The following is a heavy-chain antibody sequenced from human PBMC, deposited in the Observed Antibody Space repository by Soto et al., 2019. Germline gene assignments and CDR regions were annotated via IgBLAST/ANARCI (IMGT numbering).Heavy chain of an antibody. V-gene: IGHV1-3*01. Sequence: ASVKVSCTASGYTFTSYAMHWVRQAPGQRLEWMGWINAGNGNTKYSQKFQGRVTITRDTSASTAYMELSSLRSEDTAVYYCASSYSNYALIDYYYYGMDVWGQGTTVTVSS. D-gene: IGHD4-4*01. CDR2: INAGNGNT. CDR3: ASSYSNYALIDYYYYGMDV. J-gene: IGHJ6*02. CDR1: GYTFTSYA.